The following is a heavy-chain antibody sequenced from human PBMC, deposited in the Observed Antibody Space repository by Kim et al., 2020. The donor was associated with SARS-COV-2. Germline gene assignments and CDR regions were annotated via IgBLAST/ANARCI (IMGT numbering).Heavy chain of an antibody. CDR3: TRDVGYGRLEN. V-gene: IGHV4-30-2*01. CDR2: IYDTGRA. J-gene: IGHJ4*02. Sequence: SETLSLTCAVSGGSISDSSWSWIRQPPGEGLEWIGYIYDTGRAFYNPSVKSRVTMSVDRTMNQFSLTLHTVTAADTAVYYCTRDVGYGRLENWGQGTLVTVSS. D-gene: IGHD5-18*01. CDR1: GGSISDSS.